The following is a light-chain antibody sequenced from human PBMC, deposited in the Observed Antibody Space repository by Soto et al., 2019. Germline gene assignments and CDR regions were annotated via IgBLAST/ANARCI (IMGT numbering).Light chain of an antibody. CDR2: SDN. CDR1: SSNIGSTR. Sequence: QSVLTQPPSASGTPGQRVAISCSGASSNIGSTRANWYRQLPGSAPKLLIYSDNQRPSGVPDRSSGSKSGTSASLAISGLQSEDEADYYSAAWDNSLNGYVFGTGTKVTVL. J-gene: IGLJ1*01. CDR3: AAWDNSLNGYV. V-gene: IGLV1-44*01.